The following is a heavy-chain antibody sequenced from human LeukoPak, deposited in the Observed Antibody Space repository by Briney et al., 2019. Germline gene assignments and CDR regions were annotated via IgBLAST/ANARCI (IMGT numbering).Heavy chain of an antibody. D-gene: IGHD2-15*01. Sequence: GGPLRLSCAASGFTFSSYSMNWVRQAPGKGLEWVSSISGSSSYIYYADSVKGRFTISRDNAKNSLYLQMNSLRAEDTAVYYCARGYCSGGSCYPEYFQHWGQGTLVTVSS. CDR2: ISGSSSYI. CDR3: ARGYCSGGSCYPEYFQH. CDR1: GFTFSSYS. J-gene: IGHJ1*01. V-gene: IGHV3-21*01.